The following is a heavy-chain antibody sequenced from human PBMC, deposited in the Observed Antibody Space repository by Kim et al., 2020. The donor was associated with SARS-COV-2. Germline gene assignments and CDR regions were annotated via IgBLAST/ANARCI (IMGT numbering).Heavy chain of an antibody. D-gene: IGHD6-19*01. Sequence: GGSLRLSCAASGFTFSSYSMNWVRQAPGKGLEWVSSISSTSGYIYYADSLKGRFTISRDNAKNSLYLQMNSLRAEDTAIYYCARLPAAGGWYQIAALDI. V-gene: IGHV3-21*01. CDR2: ISSTSGYI. CDR1: GFTFSSYS. J-gene: IGHJ3*02. CDR3: ARLPAAGGWYQIAALDI.